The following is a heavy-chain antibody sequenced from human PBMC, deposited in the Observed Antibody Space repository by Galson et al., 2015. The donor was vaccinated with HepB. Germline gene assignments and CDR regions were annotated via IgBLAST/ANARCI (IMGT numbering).Heavy chain of an antibody. CDR1: GFTFSTYA. CDR3: AKGLWGTSCHFCFDY. J-gene: IGHJ4*02. CDR2: ITYSGGRI. Sequence: SLRLSCAASGFTFSTYAMSWVRQAPGKGLEWVSGITYSGGRIYYADSVKGRFTISRDNSKNTLYVQMRTLRAEDTAVYYCAKGLWGTSCHFCFDYWGQGTLATVSS. V-gene: IGHV3-23*01. D-gene: IGHD2-2*01.